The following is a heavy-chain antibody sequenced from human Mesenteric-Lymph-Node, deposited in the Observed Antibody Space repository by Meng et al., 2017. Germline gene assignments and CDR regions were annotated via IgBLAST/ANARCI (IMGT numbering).Heavy chain of an antibody. CDR2: INHSGST. CDR3: ARGITIFPKDAFDI. D-gene: IGHD3-9*01. V-gene: IGHV4-34*01. J-gene: IGHJ3*02. Sequence: GSLRLSCAVYGGSFSGYYWSWIRQPPGKGLEWIGEINHSGSTNYNPSLKSRVTMSVDTSKNQFSLKLSSVTAADTAVYYCARGITIFPKDAFDIWGQGTMVTVSS. CDR1: GGSFSGYY.